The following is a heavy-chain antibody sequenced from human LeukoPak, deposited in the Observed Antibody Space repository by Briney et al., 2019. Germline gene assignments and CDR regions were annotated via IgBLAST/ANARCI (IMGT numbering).Heavy chain of an antibody. D-gene: IGHD6-19*01. CDR3: ARDLKYSSGWYLGY. V-gene: IGHV3-33*01. Sequence: GGSLRLSCAASGFTFSSYGMHWVRQAPGKGLEWVAVIWYDGSNKYYADSVKGRFTISRDNSKNTLYLQMNSLRAEGTAVYYCARDLKYSSGWYLGYWGQGTLVTVSS. CDR2: IWYDGSNK. CDR1: GFTFSSYG. J-gene: IGHJ4*02.